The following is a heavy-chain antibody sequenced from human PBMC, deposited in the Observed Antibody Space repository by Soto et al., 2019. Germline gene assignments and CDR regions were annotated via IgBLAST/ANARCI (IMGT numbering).Heavy chain of an antibody. CDR2: IFSNDEK. D-gene: IGHD3-16*01. Sequence: QVTLKESGPVLVKPTETLTLTCTVSGFSLSNARMGVSWIRQPPGKALEWLAHIFSNDEKSYSTPLKSRLTTSKDTSKSQVVLTMTNMDPVDTATYYCARLWSYYYYYYYMDVWGKGTTVTVSS. J-gene: IGHJ6*03. CDR1: GFSLSNARMG. V-gene: IGHV2-26*01. CDR3: ARLWSYYYYYYYMDV.